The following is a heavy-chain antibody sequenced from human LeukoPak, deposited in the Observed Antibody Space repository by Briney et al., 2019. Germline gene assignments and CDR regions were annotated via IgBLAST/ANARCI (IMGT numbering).Heavy chain of an antibody. V-gene: IGHV3-7*01. J-gene: IGHJ3*02. CDR3: ARESIVVVPTTMEDASDI. D-gene: IGHD2-2*01. CDR2: IKQDGSEQ. Sequence: GGSLRLSCAASGFTFSHYYMSWVRQAPGKGLEWVANIKQDGSEQFYLDSVKGRFTISRDNAKNALYLQMHSLRVEDTAVYYCARESIVVVPTTMEDASDIWGQGTMVTVSS. CDR1: GFTFSHYY.